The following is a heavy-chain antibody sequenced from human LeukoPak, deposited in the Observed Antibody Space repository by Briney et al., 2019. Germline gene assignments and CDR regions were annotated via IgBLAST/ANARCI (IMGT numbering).Heavy chain of an antibody. Sequence: PSETLSLTCTVSGGSISSSSYYWSWIRQPPGKGLEWIGEINHSGSTNYNPSLNSRVTMSVDTSNNLFSLKLTSVTAADAAVYYCARDSYYYDTRGYYQLDHWGQGTLVTVSS. D-gene: IGHD3-22*01. CDR3: ARDSYYYDTRGYYQLDH. CDR1: GGSISSSSYY. CDR2: INHSGST. J-gene: IGHJ4*02. V-gene: IGHV4-39*07.